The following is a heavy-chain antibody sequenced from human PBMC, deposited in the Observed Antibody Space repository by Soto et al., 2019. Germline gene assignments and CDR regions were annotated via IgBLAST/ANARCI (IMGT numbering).Heavy chain of an antibody. Sequence: PGGSLRLSCAASGFTFSSYEMNWVRQAPGKGLEWVSYISSSGSTIYYADSVKGRFTISRDNAKNSLYLQMNSLRAEDTAVYYYARDLLTGWFGELLHYYYYGMDVWGQGTTVTVSS. CDR2: ISSSGSTI. D-gene: IGHD3-10*01. V-gene: IGHV3-48*03. CDR1: GFTFSSYE. CDR3: ARDLLTGWFGELLHYYYYGMDV. J-gene: IGHJ6*02.